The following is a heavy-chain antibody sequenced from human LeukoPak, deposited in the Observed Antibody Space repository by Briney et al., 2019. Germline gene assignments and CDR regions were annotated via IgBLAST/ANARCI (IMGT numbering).Heavy chain of an antibody. CDR1: GDSISSYY. Sequence: SETLSLTCTVSGDSISSYYWSWIRQPPGKGLEWIGYIYYSGSTNYNPSLKSRVTISVDTSKNQFSLKLSSVTAADTAVYYCARLYGDYEYGMDVWGQGTTVTVSS. J-gene: IGHJ6*02. CDR3: ARLYGDYEYGMDV. D-gene: IGHD4-17*01. CDR2: IYYSGST. V-gene: IGHV4-59*01.